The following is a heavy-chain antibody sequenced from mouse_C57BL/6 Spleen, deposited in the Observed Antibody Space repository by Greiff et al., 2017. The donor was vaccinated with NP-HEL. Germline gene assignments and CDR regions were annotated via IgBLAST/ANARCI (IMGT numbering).Heavy chain of an antibody. D-gene: IGHD2-2*01. CDR1: GFSFNTYA. Sequence: EVKLVESGGGLVQPKGSLKLSCAASGFSFNTYAMNWVRQAPGKGLEWVARIRSKSNNYATYYADSVKERFTISRDDSESMLYLQMNNLKTEDTAMYYCVRDGYEDWFAYWGQGTLVTVSA. CDR2: IRSKSNNYAT. V-gene: IGHV10-1*01. CDR3: VRDGYEDWFAY. J-gene: IGHJ3*01.